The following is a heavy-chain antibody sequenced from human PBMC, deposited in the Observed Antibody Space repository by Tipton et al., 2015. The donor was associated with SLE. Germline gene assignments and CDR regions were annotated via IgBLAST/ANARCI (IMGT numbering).Heavy chain of an antibody. Sequence: TLSLTCAVYGGSFSGYYWSWIRQPPGKGLEWIGYIYYSGSISYNPSLKSRVTISVDTSKNQFSLKLSSVTAADTAVYYCARVSPGGWFGELLSDYWGQGTLVTVSS. CDR3: ARVSPGGWFGELLSDY. CDR2: IYYSGSI. V-gene: IGHV4-59*01. CDR1: GGSFSGYY. D-gene: IGHD3-10*01. J-gene: IGHJ4*02.